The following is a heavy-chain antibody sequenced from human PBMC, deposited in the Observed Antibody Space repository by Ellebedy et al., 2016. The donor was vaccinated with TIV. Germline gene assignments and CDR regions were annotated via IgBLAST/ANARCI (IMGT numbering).Heavy chain of an antibody. Sequence: GGSLRLSXAVSGLTFSDNAMSWVRQAPGKGLEWVSAISGSGGSTYYADSVRGRFTISRDSSKNTLYLQMNSLRAEDTAVYYCARDEGYSYGYFDYWGQGTLVTVSP. CDR1: GLTFSDNA. D-gene: IGHD5-18*01. J-gene: IGHJ4*02. CDR3: ARDEGYSYGYFDY. V-gene: IGHV3-23*01. CDR2: ISGSGGST.